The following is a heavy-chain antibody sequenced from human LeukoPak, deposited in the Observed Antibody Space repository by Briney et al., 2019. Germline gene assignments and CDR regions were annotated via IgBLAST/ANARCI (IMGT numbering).Heavy chain of an antibody. CDR3: AKDYYDSSGYYYVYYYHYYYMDV. D-gene: IGHD3-22*01. CDR1: GFTFSSYA. V-gene: IGHV3-23*01. J-gene: IGHJ6*03. CDR2: ISGSGGST. Sequence: GGSLRLSCAASGFTFSSYAMSWVRQAPGKGLEWVSAISGSGGSTYYADSVKGRFTISRDNSKNTLYLQMNSLRAEDTAVYYCAKDYYDSSGYYYVYYYHYYYMDVWGKGTTVTVSS.